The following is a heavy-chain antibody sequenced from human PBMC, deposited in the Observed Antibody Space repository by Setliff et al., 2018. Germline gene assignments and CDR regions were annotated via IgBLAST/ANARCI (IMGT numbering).Heavy chain of an antibody. CDR1: GGSISSGSYY. CDR3: ARRRYFDRYYYYGMDV. J-gene: IGHJ6*02. CDR2: IYTSGST. V-gene: IGHV4-61*02. D-gene: IGHD3-9*01. Sequence: LSLTCTVSGGSISSGSYYWSWIRQPSGKGLEWIGRIYTSGSTNYNPSLKSRVAISIDTSKNQFSLKLSSVTAADTAVYYCARRRYFDRYYYYGMDVWGQGTTVTVSS.